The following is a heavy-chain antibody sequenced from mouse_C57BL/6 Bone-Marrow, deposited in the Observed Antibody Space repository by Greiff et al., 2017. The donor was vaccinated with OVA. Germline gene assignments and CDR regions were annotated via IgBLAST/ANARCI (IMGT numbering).Heavy chain of an antibody. CDR3: ALFITTARGFAY. CDR1: GYTFTSYW. J-gene: IGHJ3*01. V-gene: IGHV1-74*01. CDR2: IHPSDSDT. Sequence: VQLQQPGAELVKPGASVKVSCKASGYTFTSYWMHWVKQRPGQGLEWIGRIHPSDSDTNYNQKFKGKATLTVDKSSSTAYMQLSSLTSEDSAVYYCALFITTARGFAYWGQGTLVTVSA. D-gene: IGHD1-1*01.